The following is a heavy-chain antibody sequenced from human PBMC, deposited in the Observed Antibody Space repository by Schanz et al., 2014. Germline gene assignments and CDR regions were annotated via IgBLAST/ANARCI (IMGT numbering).Heavy chain of an antibody. J-gene: IGHJ4*02. CDR1: GYTFTSYY. Sequence: QVQLVQSGAEVKKPGASVKVSCEASGYTFTSYYIHWFRQAPGQGLEWMGLINPSVGNTNYAQNFQGRLTVTRDTSTSTVNMELSSLRSEDTAVYYCARKVVATIGGYYDNWGQGTLVIVSS. D-gene: IGHD5-12*01. CDR2: INPSVGNT. V-gene: IGHV1-46*01. CDR3: ARKVVATIGGYYDN.